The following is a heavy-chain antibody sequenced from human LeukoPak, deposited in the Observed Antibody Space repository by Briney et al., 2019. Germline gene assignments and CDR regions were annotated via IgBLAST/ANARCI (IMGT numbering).Heavy chain of an antibody. CDR1: GFTFSSYG. CDR2: ISYDGSNK. CDR3: AMGIAGSEFGA. J-gene: IGHJ5*02. D-gene: IGHD3-16*01. V-gene: IGHV3-30*03. Sequence: GRSLRLSCAASGFTFSSYGIHWVRQAPGKGLEWVAVISYDGSNKYYADSVKGRFTISRDNSKNTLYLQMNSLRAEDTAGYYCAMGIAGSEFGAWGQGTLVTVSS.